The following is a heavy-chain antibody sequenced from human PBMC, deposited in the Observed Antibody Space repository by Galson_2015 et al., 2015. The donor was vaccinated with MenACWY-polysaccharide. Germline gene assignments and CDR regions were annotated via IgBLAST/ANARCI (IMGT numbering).Heavy chain of an antibody. CDR2: INPNSGVT. V-gene: IGHV1-2*02. J-gene: IGHJ4*02. D-gene: IGHD6-19*01. CDR3: ARADGSGYDY. Sequence: SVKVFCKASGYTFTGSYIHWVRQAPGQGLEWMGWINPNSGVTFSTQNFQGRVTMTRDTSISTAYMELSRLTSDDTAVYYCARADGSGYDYWGQGTLVTVSS. CDR1: GYTFTGSY.